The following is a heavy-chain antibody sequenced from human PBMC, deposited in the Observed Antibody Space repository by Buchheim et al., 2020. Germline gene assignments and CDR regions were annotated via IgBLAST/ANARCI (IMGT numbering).Heavy chain of an antibody. D-gene: IGHD6-13*01. Sequence: QVQLQESGPGLVKPSQTLSLTCTVSGGSISSGSYYWSWIRQPAGKGLEWIGRIYTSGSTNYNPSLKSRVTISVDTPKNQFSLKLSSVTAADTAVYYCARLAAAGTGFDPWGQGTL. V-gene: IGHV4-61*02. CDR3: ARLAAAGTGFDP. J-gene: IGHJ5*02. CDR2: IYTSGST. CDR1: GGSISSGSYY.